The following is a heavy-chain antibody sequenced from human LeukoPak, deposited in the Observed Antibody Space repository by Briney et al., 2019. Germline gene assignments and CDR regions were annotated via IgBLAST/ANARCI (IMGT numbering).Heavy chain of an antibody. D-gene: IGHD2-2*02. J-gene: IGHJ4*02. V-gene: IGHV1-18*01. CDR1: GYTFTSYG. CDR2: ISAYNGNT. Sequence: ASVKVSCKASGYTFTSYGISWVRQAPGQGLEWMGWISAYNGNTNYAQKLQGRVTMTTDTFTSTAYMELRSLRSDDTAVYYCAREELYCSSTSCYIDYWGQGTLVTVSS. CDR3: AREELYCSSTSCYIDY.